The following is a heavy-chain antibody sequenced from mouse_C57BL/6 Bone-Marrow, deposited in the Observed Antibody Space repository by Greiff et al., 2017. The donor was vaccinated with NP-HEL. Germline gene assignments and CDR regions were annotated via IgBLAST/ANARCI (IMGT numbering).Heavy chain of an antibody. CDR3: ARFYYYGSSYFDY. J-gene: IGHJ2*01. CDR1: GYTFTSYW. Sequence: QVQLKQPGAELVKPGASVKLSCKASGYTFTSYWMHWVKQRPGQGLEWIGMIHPNSGSTNYNEKFKSKATLTVDKSSSTAYMQLSSLTSEDSAVYYCARFYYYGSSYFDYWGQGTTLTVSS. CDR2: IHPNSGST. V-gene: IGHV1-64*01. D-gene: IGHD1-1*01.